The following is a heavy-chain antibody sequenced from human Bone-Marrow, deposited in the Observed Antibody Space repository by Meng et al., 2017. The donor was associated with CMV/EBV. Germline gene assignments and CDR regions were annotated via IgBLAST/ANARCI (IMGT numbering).Heavy chain of an antibody. CDR2: IYYSGST. CDR3: ASCYDSSGYHRNWFDP. J-gene: IGHJ5*02. D-gene: IGHD3-22*01. Sequence: SETLSLTCSVSGGSIRSSSYYWGWIRQPQGKGLEWIGNIYYSGSTYYNPSLKSRVTISVDTSKNQISLKLTSVTAADTAVYYCASCYDSSGYHRNWFDPWGQGTLVTVSS. CDR1: GGSIRSSSYY. V-gene: IGHV4-39*07.